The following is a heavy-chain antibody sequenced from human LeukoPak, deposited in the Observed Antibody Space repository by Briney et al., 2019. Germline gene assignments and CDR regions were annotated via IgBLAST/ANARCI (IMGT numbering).Heavy chain of an antibody. CDR3: ASGYYDSSGYYYLDY. V-gene: IGHV4-30-2*01. Sequence: SQTLSLTCAVSGGSISSGGYSWSWIRQPPGKGLEWIGYIYHSGSTYYNPSLKSRVTISVDTSKNQFSLKLSSVTAADTAVYYCASGYYDSSGYYYLDYWGQGTLVTVSS. D-gene: IGHD3-22*01. J-gene: IGHJ4*02. CDR1: GGSISSGGYS. CDR2: IYHSGST.